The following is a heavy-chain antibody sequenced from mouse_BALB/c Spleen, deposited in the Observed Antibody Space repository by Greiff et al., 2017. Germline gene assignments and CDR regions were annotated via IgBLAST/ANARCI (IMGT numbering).Heavy chain of an antibody. Sequence: QVHVKQSGAELVRPGTSVKVSCKASGYAFTNYLIEWVKQRPGQGLEWIGVINPGSGGTNYNEKFKGKATLTADKSSSTAYMQLSSLTSDDSAVYFCASALTARATGFAYWGQGTLVTVSA. CDR1: GYAFTNYL. J-gene: IGHJ3*01. V-gene: IGHV1-54*01. CDR2: INPGSGGT. CDR3: ASALTARATGFAY. D-gene: IGHD3-1*01.